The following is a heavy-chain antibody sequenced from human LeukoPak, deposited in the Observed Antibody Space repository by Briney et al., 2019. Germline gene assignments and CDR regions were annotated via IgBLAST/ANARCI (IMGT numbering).Heavy chain of an antibody. CDR3: ARGGTNYSFDAFDI. CDR2: ITPIFGTA. V-gene: IGHV1-69*05. Sequence: SVKVSCKASGGTFSSYAISWVRQAPGQGLEWMGGITPIFGTANYAQKFQGRVTITTDESTSTAYMELSSLRSEDTAVYYCARGGTNYSFDAFDIWGQGTMVTVSS. CDR1: GGTFSSYA. D-gene: IGHD4/OR15-4a*01. J-gene: IGHJ3*02.